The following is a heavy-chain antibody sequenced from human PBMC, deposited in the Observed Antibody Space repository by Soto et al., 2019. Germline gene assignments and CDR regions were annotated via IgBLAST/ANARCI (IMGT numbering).Heavy chain of an antibody. Sequence: EVHLLESGGVLVQPGESLRLSCETSGFTFSNCVMTWVRQAPGRGLEWVSVITKTGDTDYADSVKGRFTISRDNSKNTVYLQMNSLRAEDTAVYYCAKGLLNGRWYAADWGQGTLVTVSS. CDR1: GFTFSNCV. J-gene: IGHJ4*02. CDR3: AKGLLNGRWYAAD. CDR2: ITKTGDT. D-gene: IGHD6-13*01. V-gene: IGHV3-23*01.